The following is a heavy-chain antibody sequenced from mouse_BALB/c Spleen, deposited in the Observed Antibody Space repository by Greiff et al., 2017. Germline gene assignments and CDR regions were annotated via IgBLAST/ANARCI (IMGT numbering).Heavy chain of an antibody. CDR3: ARGGYDEAWFAY. CDR2: ISSGGGNT. J-gene: IGHJ3*01. D-gene: IGHD2-2*01. CDR1: GFTFSSYT. V-gene: IGHV5-9*01. Sequence: DVMLVESGGGLVKPGGSLKLSCAASGFTFSSYTMSWVRQTPEKRLEWVATISSGGGNTYYPDSVKGRFTISRDNAKNTLYLQMSSLRSEDTAMYYCARGGYDEAWFAYWGQGTLVTVSA.